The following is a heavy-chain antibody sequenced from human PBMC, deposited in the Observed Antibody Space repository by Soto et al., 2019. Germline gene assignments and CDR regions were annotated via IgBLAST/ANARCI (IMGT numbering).Heavy chain of an antibody. Sequence: GGSLRLSCAASGFVSARNDMNWVRQRPGKGLEWVSNINYSGVSTYYSDAVKGRFTISRDNSRNMLLLEMNSLQVDATAVYYCVSDPNWEWDYWGQGTPVTVSS. V-gene: IGHV3-23*01. CDR3: VSDPNWEWDY. D-gene: IGHD1-26*01. CDR2: INYSGVST. J-gene: IGHJ4*02. CDR1: GFVSARND.